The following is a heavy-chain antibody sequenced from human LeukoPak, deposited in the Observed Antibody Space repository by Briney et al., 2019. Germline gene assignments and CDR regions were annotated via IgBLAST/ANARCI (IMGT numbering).Heavy chain of an antibody. D-gene: IGHD2-8*02. CDR2: INHSGST. CDR3: ARGLYWRYYYYYMDV. J-gene: IGHJ6*03. V-gene: IGHV4-34*01. CDR1: GGSFSGYY. Sequence: PSETLSLTCAVYGGSFSGYYWSRIRQPPGKGLEWIGEINHSGSTNYNPSLKSRVTISVDTSKNQFSLKLGSVTAADTAVYYCARGLYWRYYYYYMDVWGKGTTVTVSS.